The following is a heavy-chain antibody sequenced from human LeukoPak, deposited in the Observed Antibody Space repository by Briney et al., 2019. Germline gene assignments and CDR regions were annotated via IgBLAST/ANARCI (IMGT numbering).Heavy chain of an antibody. J-gene: IGHJ4*02. Sequence: GGSLRLSCAASGFTFSNYNMNWARQAPGKGLEWLSYISSSSSTIYYADSVKGRFTISRVNAKNSLYLQMNSLRAEDTAVYYCARDFRGLSWYFDYWGQGALVTVSS. CDR2: ISSSSSTI. CDR3: ARDFRGLSWYFDY. CDR1: GFTFSNYN. V-gene: IGHV3-48*01. D-gene: IGHD3-10*01.